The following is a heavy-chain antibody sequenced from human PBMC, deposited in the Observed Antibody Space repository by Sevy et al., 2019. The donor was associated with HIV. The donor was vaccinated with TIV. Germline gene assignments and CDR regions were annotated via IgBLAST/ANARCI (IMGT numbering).Heavy chain of an antibody. CDR3: AKGYYYDSGGSVGAFDI. CDR1: GFTFSSYA. J-gene: IGHJ3*02. D-gene: IGHD3-22*01. CDR2: ISGSGGST. V-gene: IGHV3-23*01. Sequence: GGSLRLSCAASGFTFSSYAMSWVRQAPGKGLEWVSAISGSGGSTYYADSVKGRFTISRDNSKNTLYLQMNSLRAEDTAVYYCAKGYYYDSGGSVGAFDIWGQGTMVTVSS.